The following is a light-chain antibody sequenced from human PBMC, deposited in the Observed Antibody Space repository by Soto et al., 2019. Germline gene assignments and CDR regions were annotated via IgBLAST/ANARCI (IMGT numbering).Light chain of an antibody. Sequence: EIVMTQSPATLSVSPGERATLSCRASQSVSSNLAWYQQKPGQAPWLLIYGASTRATGIPARFSGSGSGTEFTLTISSLQSEDFAVYYCQQYTNWPPYTFGQGTKLEIK. CDR2: GAS. CDR3: QQYTNWPPYT. CDR1: QSVSSN. V-gene: IGKV3-15*01. J-gene: IGKJ2*01.